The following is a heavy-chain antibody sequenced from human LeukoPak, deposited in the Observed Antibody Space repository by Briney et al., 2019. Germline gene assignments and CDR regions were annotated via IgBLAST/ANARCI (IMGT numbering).Heavy chain of an antibody. CDR2: INPNIGGT. CDR1: GDTFTVYY. D-gene: IGHD3-3*01. J-gene: IGHJ4*02. Sequence: GASVKVSCKASGDTFTVYYMHWGRQAPGQGLEWMGWINPNIGGTNYAQKFQGRVTMTGDTSISTAYMELSRLRSDDTAVYYCARDRGRRITIFGVVLGYLDYWGQGTLVTVSS. CDR3: ARDRGRRITIFGVVLGYLDY. V-gene: IGHV1-2*02.